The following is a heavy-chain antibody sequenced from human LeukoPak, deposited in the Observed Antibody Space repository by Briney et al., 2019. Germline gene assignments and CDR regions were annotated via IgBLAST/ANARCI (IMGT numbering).Heavy chain of an antibody. V-gene: IGHV3-7*01. Sequence: GGSLRLSCAASGFTFSSYWMSWVRQAPGKGLEWVANIKEDGSEKYYVDSVKGRFTISRDNAKRSLFLQMNSLRVEDTAVYYCARGRNLAVWGQGTTVTVSS. CDR1: GFTFSSYW. CDR3: ARGRNLAV. CDR2: IKEDGSEK. J-gene: IGHJ6*02.